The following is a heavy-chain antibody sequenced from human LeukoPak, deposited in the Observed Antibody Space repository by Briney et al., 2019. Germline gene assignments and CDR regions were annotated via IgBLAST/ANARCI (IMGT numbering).Heavy chain of an antibody. Sequence: GGSLRLSCAASGFTFSSYAMSWVRQAPGKGLEWVSAISGSGGSTHYADSVKGRFTISRDNSKNTLYLQMNSLRAEDTAVYYCAKLPRPEYYYGSGSFIDYWGQGTLVTVSS. CDR3: AKLPRPEYYYGSGSFIDY. J-gene: IGHJ4*02. V-gene: IGHV3-23*01. CDR1: GFTFSSYA. CDR2: ISGSGGST. D-gene: IGHD3-10*01.